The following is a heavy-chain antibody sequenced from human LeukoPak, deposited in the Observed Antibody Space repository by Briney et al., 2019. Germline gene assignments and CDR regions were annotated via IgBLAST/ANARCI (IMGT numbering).Heavy chain of an antibody. CDR2: IYPGDSDT. Sequence: GESLKISCKGSGYSFTSYWIGWVRQMPGKGLEWMGIIYPGDSDTRYSPSFQGQVTISADKSISTAYLQWSSLKASDIAMYYCARHSRDCTNGVCYPRYFDYWGQGTLVTVSS. J-gene: IGHJ4*02. D-gene: IGHD2-8*01. V-gene: IGHV5-51*01. CDR1: GYSFTSYW. CDR3: ARHSRDCTNGVCYPRYFDY.